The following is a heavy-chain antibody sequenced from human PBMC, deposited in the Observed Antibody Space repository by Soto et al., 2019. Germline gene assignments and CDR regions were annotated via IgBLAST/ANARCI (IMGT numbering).Heavy chain of an antibody. CDR1: GFTFNSYA. J-gene: IGHJ4*02. CDR2: ISYDGNNK. V-gene: IGHV3-30-3*01. Sequence: QVQLGESGGGVVQPGRSLRLSCAASGFTFNSYAMQWVRQAPGKGLEWVAVISYDGNNKYYADSVKGRLTISSDNFNNTPYLQTNSLRGEDTAVYYCARGDPDYWGQGTLVTVSS. CDR3: ARGDPDY.